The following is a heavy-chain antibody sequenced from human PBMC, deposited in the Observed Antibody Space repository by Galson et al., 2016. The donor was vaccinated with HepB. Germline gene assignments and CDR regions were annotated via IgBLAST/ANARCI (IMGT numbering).Heavy chain of an antibody. J-gene: IGHJ4*02. Sequence: TLSLTCTVSGGSISSGNYYWSWIRQLPGKGLEWIGHVYYSGSAYHNPSLKSRAYISIDTSKNQFSLKVSSVTAADTAMYYCARGRYGGAASWGQGTLVIVSS. D-gene: IGHD5-12*01. CDR2: VYYSGSA. CDR1: GGSISSGNYY. CDR3: ARGRYGGAAS. V-gene: IGHV4-30-4*08.